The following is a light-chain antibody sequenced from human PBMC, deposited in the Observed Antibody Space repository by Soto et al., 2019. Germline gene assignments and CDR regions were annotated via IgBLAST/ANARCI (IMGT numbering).Light chain of an antibody. J-gene: IGKJ1*01. CDR2: GVS. CDR1: QSVSSD. Sequence: EIVMTQSPATLSVSPGERVTLSCRASQSVSSDLAWYHQKPGQAPRLLIYGVSTRATGIPARFSGSGSGTEFTLTINSLQSEDFAVYYCQQYNNWPRTFGQGTRWIS. CDR3: QQYNNWPRT. V-gene: IGKV3-15*01.